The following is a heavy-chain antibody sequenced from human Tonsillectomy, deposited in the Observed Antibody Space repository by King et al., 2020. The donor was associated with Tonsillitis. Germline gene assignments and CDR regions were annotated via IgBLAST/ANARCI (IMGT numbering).Heavy chain of an antibody. CDR1: GYTFTGHF. V-gene: IGHV1-2*02. D-gene: IGHD3-22*01. J-gene: IGHJ1*01. CDR2: SNPDSGDT. Sequence: VQLVQSGALLKKPGASITVSCKTSGYTFTGHFLYWVRQAPGQGLEWMGWSNPDSGDTNYMQRFQGRISMTRATSVSTAYLGLYNLRPDDTAVYYCATFVLPGDDSPYRFARHWGQGTPVTVSP. CDR3: ATFVLPGDDSPYRFARH.